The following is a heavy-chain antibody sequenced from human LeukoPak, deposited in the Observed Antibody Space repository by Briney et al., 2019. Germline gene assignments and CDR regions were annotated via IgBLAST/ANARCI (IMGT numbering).Heavy chain of an antibody. V-gene: IGHV4-59*01. CDR3: ARDGGYEAAFDI. CDR1: GGSISSYY. J-gene: IGHJ3*02. D-gene: IGHD5-12*01. CDR2: IYYSGST. Sequence: PSETLSLTCTVSGGSISSYYWSWIRQPPGKGVEWIGYIYYSGSTNYNPSLKSRVTISVDTSKNQFSLKLSSVTAADTAVYYCARDGGYEAAFDIWGQGTMVTVSS.